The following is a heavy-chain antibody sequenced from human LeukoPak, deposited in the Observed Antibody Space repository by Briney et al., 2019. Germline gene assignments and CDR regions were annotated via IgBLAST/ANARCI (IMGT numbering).Heavy chain of an antibody. CDR1: GFAFSNFA. D-gene: IGHD3-16*01. Sequence: GGSLRLSCAASGFAFSNFAMSWVRQAPGEGLEWVSAMSGSGDGTYYADPVKGRFTISRDNSKNTLYLQMNSLRAEDTAVYYCAKMMGQRLYDYCMDVWGKGTTVTVSS. CDR3: AKMMGQRLYDYCMDV. CDR2: MSGSGDGT. J-gene: IGHJ6*03. V-gene: IGHV3-23*01.